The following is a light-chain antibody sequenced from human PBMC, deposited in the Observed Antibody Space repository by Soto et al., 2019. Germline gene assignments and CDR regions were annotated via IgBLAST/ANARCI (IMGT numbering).Light chain of an antibody. J-gene: IGKJ1*01. CDR2: DAS. CDR1: QSVGRY. CDR3: QQRSSWPLT. Sequence: EIVLTQSPATLSLSPGERATLSCRASQSVGRYFAWYQQKPGQAPRLLIYDASSRATGIPARFSGSGSGTDFTLTISSLEPEDFAVYSCQQRSSWPLTFGQGTRVEMK. V-gene: IGKV3-11*01.